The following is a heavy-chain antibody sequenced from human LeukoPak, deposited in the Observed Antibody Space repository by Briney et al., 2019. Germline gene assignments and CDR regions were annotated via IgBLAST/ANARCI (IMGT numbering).Heavy chain of an antibody. CDR2: IYHSGST. CDR1: GGSISSGGYS. Sequence: PSETLSLTCAVSGGSISSGGYSWSWIRQPPGKGLEWIGYIYHSGSTYYNPSLKSRVTISVDRSKNQFSLKLSSVTAADTAVYYCARGQITMVRGVIITHDAFDIWGQGTVVTVSS. V-gene: IGHV4-30-2*01. CDR3: ARGQITMVRGVIITHDAFDI. D-gene: IGHD3-10*01. J-gene: IGHJ3*02.